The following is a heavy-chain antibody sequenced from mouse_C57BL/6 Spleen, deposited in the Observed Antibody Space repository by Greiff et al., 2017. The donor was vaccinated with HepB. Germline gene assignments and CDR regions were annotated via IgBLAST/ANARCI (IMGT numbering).Heavy chain of an antibody. J-gene: IGHJ1*03. Sequence: EVKLVESGPGLVKPSQSLSLTCSVTGYSITSGYYWNWIRQFPGNKLEWMGYISYDGSNNYNPSLKNRISITRDTSKNQFFLKLNSVTTEDTATYYCAGYYSNSPWYFDVWGTGTTVTVSS. CDR1: GYSITSGYY. CDR3: AGYYSNSPWYFDV. V-gene: IGHV3-6*01. CDR2: ISYDGSN. D-gene: IGHD2-5*01.